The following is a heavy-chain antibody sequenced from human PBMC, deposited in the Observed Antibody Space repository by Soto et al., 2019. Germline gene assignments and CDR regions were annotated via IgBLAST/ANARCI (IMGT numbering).Heavy chain of an antibody. D-gene: IGHD3-3*02. Sequence: PSETLSLTCAVYGGSFSGYYWSWIRQPPGKGLEWIGEINHSGSTNYNPSLKSRVTISVDTSKNQFSLKLSSVTAADTAVYYCAREPFLEWPNWFDPWGQGTLVTVSS. J-gene: IGHJ5*02. CDR1: GGSFSGYY. CDR3: AREPFLEWPNWFDP. CDR2: INHSGST. V-gene: IGHV4-34*01.